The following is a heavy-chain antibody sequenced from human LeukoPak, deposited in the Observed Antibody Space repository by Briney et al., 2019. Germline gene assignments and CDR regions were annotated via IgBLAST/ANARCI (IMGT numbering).Heavy chain of an antibody. V-gene: IGHV3-43*02. D-gene: IGHD5-12*01. CDR2: IRGVGGSA. CDR1: GFAFEDYA. Sequence: GGSPRLSCAVSGFAFEDYAMDGVRPAPGKGLGWGSRIRGVGGSAFYEASVEGRFTISRDKSKNSLYLQMNSLSTEDTALYYCAKDLIYCGYDCGTYYYYGMDVWGQGTTVTVSS. CDR3: AKDLIYCGYDCGTYYYYGMDV. J-gene: IGHJ6*02.